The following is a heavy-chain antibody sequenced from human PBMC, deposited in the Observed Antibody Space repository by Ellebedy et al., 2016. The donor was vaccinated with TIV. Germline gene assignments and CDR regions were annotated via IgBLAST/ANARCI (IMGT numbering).Heavy chain of an antibody. J-gene: IGHJ2*01. CDR2: ISSSSSYI. V-gene: IGHV3-21*01. D-gene: IGHD2-15*01. Sequence: GESLKISCAASGFTFSSYSMNWVRQAPGKGLEWVSSISSSSSYIYYADSVKGRFTISRDNAKNSLYLQMNSLRAEDTAVYYCARVHEDWYFDLWGRGTLVTVSS. CDR1: GFTFSSYS. CDR3: ARVHEDWYFDL.